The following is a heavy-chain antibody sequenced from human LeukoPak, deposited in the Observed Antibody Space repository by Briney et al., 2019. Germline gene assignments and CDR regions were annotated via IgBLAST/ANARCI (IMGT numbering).Heavy chain of an antibody. J-gene: IGHJ4*02. V-gene: IGHV1-69*06. Sequence: AASVKVSCKASGGTFSSYAISWVRQAPGQGLEWMGGIIPIFGTANYAQKFQARVTITADKSTSTAYMELSSLRSEDTAVYYCARGPRLKFWSGYYPDYWGQGTLVTVSS. D-gene: IGHD3-3*01. CDR2: IIPIFGTA. CDR3: ARGPRLKFWSGYYPDY. CDR1: GGTFSSYA.